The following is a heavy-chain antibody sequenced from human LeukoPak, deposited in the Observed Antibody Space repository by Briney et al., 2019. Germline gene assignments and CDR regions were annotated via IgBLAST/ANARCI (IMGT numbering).Heavy chain of an antibody. V-gene: IGHV3-23*01. J-gene: IGHJ2*01. Sequence: PGGSLRLSCAASGFTFSNYAMSSVRQAPGKWLELVSAISVSGGTTYYPDSVEVPFSISRDNSDTTLFLQTNSLRAEDTAVYYCEKQSVSGYTSGWDWYFDLWGRGTLVTVSS. D-gene: IGHD6-25*01. CDR1: GFTFSNYA. CDR2: ISVSGGTT. CDR3: EKQSVSGYTSGWDWYFDL.